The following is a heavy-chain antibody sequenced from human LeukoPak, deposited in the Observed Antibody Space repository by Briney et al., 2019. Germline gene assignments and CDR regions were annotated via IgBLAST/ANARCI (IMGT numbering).Heavy chain of an antibody. Sequence: QTGGSLRLSCAASGFTFNNHQMNWVRQAPGKGMECISYISSSGRTIYYADSMKGRFTVSRDNAKKSLYLRMNNLRAEDTAVYYCARGEYYFDYWGQGTLVTVSS. CDR2: ISSSGRTI. CDR1: GFTFNNHQ. CDR3: ARGEYYFDY. V-gene: IGHV3-48*03. J-gene: IGHJ4*02.